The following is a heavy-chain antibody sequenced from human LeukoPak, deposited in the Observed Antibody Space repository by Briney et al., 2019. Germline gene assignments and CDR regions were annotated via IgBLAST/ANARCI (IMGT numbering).Heavy chain of an antibody. CDR1: GFTFSSYG. CDR3: AREDYYDSSGYLT. CDR2: IRYDGSNK. V-gene: IGHV3-30*02. Sequence: GGSLRLSCAASGFTFSSYGMHWVRQAPGKGLEWVAFIRYDGSNKYYADSVKGRFTISRDNSKNTLYLQMNSLRAEDTAVYYCAREDYYDSSGYLTWGQGTLVTVSS. J-gene: IGHJ5*02. D-gene: IGHD3-22*01.